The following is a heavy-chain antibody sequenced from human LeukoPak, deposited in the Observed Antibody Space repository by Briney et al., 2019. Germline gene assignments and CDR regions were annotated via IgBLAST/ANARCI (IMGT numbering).Heavy chain of an antibody. J-gene: IGHJ6*03. CDR2: MNPNSGNT. V-gene: IGHV1-8*03. Sequence: ASVKVSCKASGYTFTSYDINWVRQATGQGLEWMGWMNPNSGNTGYAQKFQGRVTITRNTSISTAYMELSSLRSEDTAVYYCARGRRVGARAINYYYYYMDVWGKGTTVTVSS. CDR1: GYTFTSYD. CDR3: ARGRRVGARAINYYYYYMDV. D-gene: IGHD1-26*01.